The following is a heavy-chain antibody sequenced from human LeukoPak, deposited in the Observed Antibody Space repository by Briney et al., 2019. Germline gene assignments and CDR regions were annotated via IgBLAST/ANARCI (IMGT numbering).Heavy chain of an antibody. V-gene: IGHV3-7*01. CDR3: ARDRSDILTGYNDAFDI. J-gene: IGHJ3*02. Sequence: GGSLRLSCAASGFTFSNYAMNWVRQAPGKGLEWVANIKQDGSEKYYVDSVKGRFTISRDNAKKSLYLQMNSLRAEDTAVYYCARDRSDILTGYNDAFDIWGQGTMVTVSS. CDR2: IKQDGSEK. D-gene: IGHD3-9*01. CDR1: GFTFSNYA.